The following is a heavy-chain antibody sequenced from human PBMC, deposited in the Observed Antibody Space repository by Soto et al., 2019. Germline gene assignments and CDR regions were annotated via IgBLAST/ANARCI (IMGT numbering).Heavy chain of an antibody. CDR1: GGSFSYYA. D-gene: IGHD3-9*01. V-gene: IGHV1-69*01. J-gene: IGHJ5*02. CDR2: IIPLFGTT. Sequence: QVQLVQSGAEVRRTGSSVQVSCTASGGSFSYYAFSWVRQGPGQGLEWMGGIIPLFGTTKYAQTFQGRVTITADESTKIVYMELRSLRAEDTAVYYCARSGEAYYDVLTGYYKGSWFDPWGQGTMVTVSS. CDR3: ARSGEAYYDVLTGYYKGSWFDP.